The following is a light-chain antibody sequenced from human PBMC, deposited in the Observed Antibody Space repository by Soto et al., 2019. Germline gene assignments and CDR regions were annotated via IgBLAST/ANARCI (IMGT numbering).Light chain of an antibody. CDR3: QQYGSSPALT. CDR1: QSVSSSY. Sequence: EIVWTQSPGTLSLSPGERATLSCRASQSVSSSYLAWYQQKPGQAPRLLIYGASSRATGIPDRFSGSGSGTDFTLTIRRLEPEDFAVYYCQQYGSSPALTFGGGTKVEIK. CDR2: GAS. J-gene: IGKJ4*01. V-gene: IGKV3-20*01.